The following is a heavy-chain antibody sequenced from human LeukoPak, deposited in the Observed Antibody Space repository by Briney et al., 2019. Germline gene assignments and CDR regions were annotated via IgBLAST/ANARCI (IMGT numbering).Heavy chain of an antibody. CDR3: ARDMTPNDAFDI. J-gene: IGHJ3*02. V-gene: IGHV4-61*01. CDR1: GGSVSSGSYY. CDR2: IYYSGST. Sequence: SETLSLTCTVSGGSVSSGSYYWSWVRQPPGKGLEWLGYIYYSGSTNYNPSLKSRVTISVDTSKNQFSLKLSSVTAADTAVYYCARDMTPNDAFDIWGQGTMVTVSS.